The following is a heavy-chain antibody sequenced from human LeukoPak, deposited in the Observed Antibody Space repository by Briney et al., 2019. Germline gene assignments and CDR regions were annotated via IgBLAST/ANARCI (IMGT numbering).Heavy chain of an antibody. Sequence: TGGSLRLSCAASGFTFDDYAMHWVRQAPGKGLEWVSGISWNSGSIGYADSVKGRFTISRDNAKNSLYLQMNSLRAEDTALYYCAKSPGDTAAYDYWGQGTLVTVSS. CDR1: GFTFDDYA. CDR3: AKSPGDTAAYDY. CDR2: ISWNSGSI. D-gene: IGHD6-13*01. V-gene: IGHV3-9*01. J-gene: IGHJ4*02.